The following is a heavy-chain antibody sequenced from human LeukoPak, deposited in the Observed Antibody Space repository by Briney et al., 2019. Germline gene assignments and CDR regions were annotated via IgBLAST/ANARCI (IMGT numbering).Heavy chain of an antibody. J-gene: IGHJ4*02. V-gene: IGHV3-23*01. CDR3: ARYEYFDL. Sequence: GGSLRLSCAGSGFTFSSYGMRWVRQAPGKGLEWVSAISGSGGTTYYADSVKGRFTISRDNSKKTMYLQMKSLRAEDTAVYYCARYEYFDLWGQGTLVIVSS. D-gene: IGHD2-15*01. CDR2: ISGSGGTT. CDR1: GFTFSSYG.